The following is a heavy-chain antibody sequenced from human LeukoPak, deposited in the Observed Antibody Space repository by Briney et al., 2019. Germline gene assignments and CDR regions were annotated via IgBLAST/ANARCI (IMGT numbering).Heavy chain of an antibody. Sequence: ASVKVSCKASGGTFSSYAISWVRQAPGQGPEWMGGIIPIFGTANYAQKFQGRVTITADESTSTAYMELSSLRSEDTAVYYCARDPSAVPAAIANWFDPWGQGTLVTVSS. D-gene: IGHD2-2*01. J-gene: IGHJ5*02. V-gene: IGHV1-69*13. CDR1: GGTFSSYA. CDR2: IIPIFGTA. CDR3: ARDPSAVPAAIANWFDP.